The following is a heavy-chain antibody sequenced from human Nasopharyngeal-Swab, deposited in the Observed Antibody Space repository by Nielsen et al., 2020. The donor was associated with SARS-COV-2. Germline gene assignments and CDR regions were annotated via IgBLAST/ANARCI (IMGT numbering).Heavy chain of an antibody. Sequence: ASVKVSCKASGYNFTTYDFNWVRQATGQGLEWMGWMNPNSGNTGYAQKFQGRVTMTRNTSISTAYMELSSLRSEDTAVYYCARGIAARPGNYWGQGTLVTVSS. CDR1: GYNFTTYD. CDR3: ARGIAARPGNY. CDR2: MNPNSGNT. V-gene: IGHV1-8*01. J-gene: IGHJ4*02. D-gene: IGHD6-6*01.